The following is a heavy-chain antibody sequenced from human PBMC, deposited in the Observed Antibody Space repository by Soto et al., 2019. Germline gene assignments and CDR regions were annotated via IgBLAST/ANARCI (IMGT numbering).Heavy chain of an antibody. CDR1: GGSVSSYS. D-gene: IGHD5-18*01. Sequence: SETLSLTXTVSGGSVSSYSWTWVRQPPGKGLEWIGYVYYSGSTHYNPSLKSRVTISLDTSKNQFSLKLTSVTAADTAMYFCASSPPAMVAPNIWGQGTLVTVSS. CDR3: ASSPPAMVAPNI. V-gene: IGHV4-59*02. CDR2: VYYSGST. J-gene: IGHJ4*02.